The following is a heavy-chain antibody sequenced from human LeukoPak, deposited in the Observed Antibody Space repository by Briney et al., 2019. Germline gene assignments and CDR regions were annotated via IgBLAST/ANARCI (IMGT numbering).Heavy chain of an antibody. J-gene: IGHJ4*02. V-gene: IGHV4-34*01. D-gene: IGHD3-22*01. CDR3: ARVSPDNYYDSSGYYYGFDY. CDR1: GGSFSGYY. CDR2: INHSGSA. Sequence: SETLSLTCAVYGGSFSGYYWSWIRQPPGKGLEWIGEINHSGSANYNPSLKSRVTISVDTSKNQFSLKLSSVTAADTAVYYCARVSPDNYYDSSGYYYGFDYWGQGTLVTVSS.